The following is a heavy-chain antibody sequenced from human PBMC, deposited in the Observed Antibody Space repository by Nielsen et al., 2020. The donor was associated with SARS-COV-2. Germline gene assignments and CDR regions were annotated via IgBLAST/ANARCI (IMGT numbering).Heavy chain of an antibody. V-gene: IGHV3-33*01. CDR2: IWYDGSNI. Sequence: GESLKISCAASGFIFSGNGMHWVRQAPDKGLEWVAVIWYDGSNIDYADSVKGRFIISRDNSKNTLDLQMNSLRAEDTAMYYCARDRALGRDIDYWGQGTLVTVAS. D-gene: IGHD7-27*01. J-gene: IGHJ4*02. CDR1: GFIFSGNG. CDR3: ARDRALGRDIDY.